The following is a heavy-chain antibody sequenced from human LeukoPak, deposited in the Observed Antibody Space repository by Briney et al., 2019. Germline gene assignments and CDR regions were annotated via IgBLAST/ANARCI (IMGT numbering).Heavy chain of an antibody. CDR3: ARARTVITIHYFDH. J-gene: IGHJ4*02. CDR1: GFTFSNYE. D-gene: IGHD4-17*01. CDR2: ISSSGSNI. Sequence: GGSLRLSCVASGFTFSNYEMNWVRQAPGKGLEWVSYISSSGSNIDFADSVKGRFTISRDNANDSLYLQMNSLRAEDTAVYYCARARTVITIHYFDHWGQGTLVTVSS. V-gene: IGHV3-48*03.